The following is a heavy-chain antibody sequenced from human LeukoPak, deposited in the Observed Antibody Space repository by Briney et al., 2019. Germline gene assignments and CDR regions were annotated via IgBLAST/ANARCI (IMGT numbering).Heavy chain of an antibody. D-gene: IGHD3-22*01. J-gene: IGHJ4*02. CDR3: ARAGGITMIGDYYFDY. Sequence: SVKVSCKASGGTFSSSAISWVRQAPGQGLEWMGGIIPIFGTANYAQKFQGRVTITTDESTSTAYMELSSLRSEDTAVYYCARAGGITMIGDYYFDYWGQGTLVTVSS. CDR1: GGTFSSSA. CDR2: IIPIFGTA. V-gene: IGHV1-69*05.